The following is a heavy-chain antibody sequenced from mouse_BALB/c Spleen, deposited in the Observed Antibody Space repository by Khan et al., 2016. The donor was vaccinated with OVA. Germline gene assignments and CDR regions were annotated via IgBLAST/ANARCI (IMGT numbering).Heavy chain of an antibody. CDR2: IWGDGNT. V-gene: IGHV2-3*01. D-gene: IGHD4-1*01. Sequence: VQLQESGPGLVAPSQSLSITCTVSGFSLTSYGVSWVRQPPGKGLEWLGVIWGDGNTNFHSALRSRLSISKDNSKSQVFLKLNSLQTDDTATYDSAKDWGDDAVDYWGQGTSVTVSS. J-gene: IGHJ4*01. CDR3: AKDWGDDAVDY. CDR1: GFSLTSYG.